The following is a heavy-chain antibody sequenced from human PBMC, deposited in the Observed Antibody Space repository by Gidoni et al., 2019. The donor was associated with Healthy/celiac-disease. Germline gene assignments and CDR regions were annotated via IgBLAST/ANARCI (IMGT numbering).Heavy chain of an antibody. D-gene: IGHD3-22*01. CDR1: GDSVSSNSAA. CDR3: ARGDYYDSSGHTPLFDY. CDR2: TYYRSKWYN. V-gene: IGHV6-1*01. Sequence: QVQLQQSGPGLVKPSQTLSLTCAISGDSVSSNSAAWNWIRQSPSRGLEWLGRTYYRSKWYNDYAVSVKSRITINPDTSKNQFSLQLNSVTPEDTAVYYCARGDYYDSSGHTPLFDYWGQGTLVTVSS. J-gene: IGHJ4*02.